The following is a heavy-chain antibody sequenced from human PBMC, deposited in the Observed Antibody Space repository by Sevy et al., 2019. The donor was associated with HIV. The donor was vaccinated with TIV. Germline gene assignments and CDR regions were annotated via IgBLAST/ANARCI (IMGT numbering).Heavy chain of an antibody. CDR2: LSFGCGKI. V-gene: IGHV3-23*01. CDR1: GFALYDYS. D-gene: IGHD2-8*01. CDR3: AREGCTRPHDY. Sequence: GSLRLSCAASGFALYDYSMSWIRQAPGKGLEWVATLSFGCGKINYADSVKGRFTISRDNSKNSFYLQMDNLRVEDTALYYCAREGCTRPHDYWGQGTRVTVSP. J-gene: IGHJ4*02.